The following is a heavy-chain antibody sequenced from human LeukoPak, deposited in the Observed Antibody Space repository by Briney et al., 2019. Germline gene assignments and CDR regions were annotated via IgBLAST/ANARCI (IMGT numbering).Heavy chain of an antibody. Sequence: GRSLRLSCAASGFTFDDYAMHWVRQAPGKGLQWVSGISWNSGSIGYVDSVKGRFTISRDNAKNSLYLQMNSLRAEDTAVYYCTRGVNSNYVRVGWFDPWGQGTLVTVSS. CDR1: GFTFDDYA. J-gene: IGHJ5*02. CDR2: ISWNSGSI. D-gene: IGHD4-11*01. V-gene: IGHV3-9*01. CDR3: TRGVNSNYVRVGWFDP.